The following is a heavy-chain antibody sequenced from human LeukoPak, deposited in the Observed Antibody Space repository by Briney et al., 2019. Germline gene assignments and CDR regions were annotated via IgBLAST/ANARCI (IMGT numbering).Heavy chain of an antibody. J-gene: IGHJ4*02. CDR3: ARNPRVNRDCDY. V-gene: IGHV4-39*01. D-gene: IGHD1-14*01. Sequence: ASETLSLTCTVSGGSISSSSYYWGWLRQPPGKGLEWIGSIYYSGSTYYNPSLKSRVTISVDTSKNQFSLKLSSVTAADTAVYYCARNPRVNRDCDYWGQGTLVTVSS. CDR2: IYYSGST. CDR1: GGSISSSSYY.